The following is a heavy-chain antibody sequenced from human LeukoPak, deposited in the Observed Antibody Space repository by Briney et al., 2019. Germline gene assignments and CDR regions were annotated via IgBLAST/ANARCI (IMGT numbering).Heavy chain of an antibody. J-gene: IGHJ3*02. Sequence: GESLKISCKGSGYSFTSYWIGWVRQTPGKGLEWMGIIYPGDSDTRCSPSFQGQVTISADKSISTAYLQWSGLKASDTAMYYCARVVCSSTSCYRKDAFDIWGQGTMVTVSS. CDR3: ARVVCSSTSCYRKDAFDI. CDR2: IYPGDSDT. CDR1: GYSFTSYW. V-gene: IGHV5-51*01. D-gene: IGHD2-2*01.